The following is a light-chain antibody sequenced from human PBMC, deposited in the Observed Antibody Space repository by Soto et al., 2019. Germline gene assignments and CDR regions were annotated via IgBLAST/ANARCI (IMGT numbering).Light chain of an antibody. CDR1: ESVGSY. J-gene: IGKJ3*01. CDR2: DAS. V-gene: IGKV3-11*01. Sequence: EIVLTQSPATLSLSPGERATLSCRASESVGSYLAWYQQKPGQAPRLLIYDASSRATGIPARFSGSGSGTDFTLTISNLVPEDFAVYYCQQLDAFGPGTKVDIK. CDR3: QQLDA.